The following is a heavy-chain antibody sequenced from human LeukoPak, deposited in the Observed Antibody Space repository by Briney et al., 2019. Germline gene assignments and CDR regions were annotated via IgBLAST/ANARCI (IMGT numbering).Heavy chain of an antibody. D-gene: IGHD3-3*01. CDR1: GGSISSSYYY. CDR3: ARLPITKRAMDV. Sequence: SETLSLTCTVSGGSISSSYYYWGWIRQPPGKGLEWIGSIYDSGSTYYNPSLKSRVTISVDTSKNQFSLKLNSVTAADTAVYYCARLPITKRAMDVWGQGTTVTVSS. CDR2: IYDSGST. J-gene: IGHJ6*02. V-gene: IGHV4-39*01.